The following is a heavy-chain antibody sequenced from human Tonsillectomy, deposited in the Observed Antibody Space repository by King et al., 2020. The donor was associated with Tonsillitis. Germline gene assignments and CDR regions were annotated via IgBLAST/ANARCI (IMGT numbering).Heavy chain of an antibody. V-gene: IGHV3-23*04. CDR2: ISGGGGST. CDR3: AKDPAAVAGIDFYYGMDV. Sequence: VQLVESGGGLVQSGGSLRLSCEDSEFSFTNYAMSWVRQAPGKGLEWVSSISGGGGSTYYADSVKGRFTISRDSSKNTLFLQMDSLRVEDTAVYYCAKDPAAVAGIDFYYGMDVWGQGTTVSVSS. CDR1: EFSFTNYA. D-gene: IGHD6-19*01. J-gene: IGHJ6*02.